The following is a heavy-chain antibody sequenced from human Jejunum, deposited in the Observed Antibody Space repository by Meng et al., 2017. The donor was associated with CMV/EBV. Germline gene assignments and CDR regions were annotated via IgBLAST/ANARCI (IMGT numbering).Heavy chain of an antibody. CDR1: GGSMSSGDYF. CDR2: IYASGST. CDR3: ARGRLQSEYFDY. J-gene: IGHJ4*02. D-gene: IGHD5-24*01. V-gene: IGHV4-61*02. Sequence: QRPLQESGPGLLKPSQTLSLTCTVSGGSMSSGDYFWTWIRQPAGKGLEWIGRIYASGSTSYHPSLESRLTISVDTSKNQFSLKMSSVTAADTAVYYCARGRLQSEYFDYWGQGTLVTVSS.